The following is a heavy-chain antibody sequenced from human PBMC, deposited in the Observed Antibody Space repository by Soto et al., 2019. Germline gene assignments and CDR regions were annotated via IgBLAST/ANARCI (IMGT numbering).Heavy chain of an antibody. J-gene: IGHJ5*02. CDR3: ARAKEGRIAAAGLPFDP. D-gene: IGHD6-13*01. V-gene: IGHV1-8*02. CDR2: IIPNSGNT. CDR1: GGTFSSYA. Sequence: GASVKVSCKASGGTFSSYAISWVRQAPGQGLEWMGGIIPNSGNTGYAQKFQGRVTMTRNTSISTAYMELSSLRSEDTAVYYCARAKEGRIAAAGLPFDPWGQGTLVTVSS.